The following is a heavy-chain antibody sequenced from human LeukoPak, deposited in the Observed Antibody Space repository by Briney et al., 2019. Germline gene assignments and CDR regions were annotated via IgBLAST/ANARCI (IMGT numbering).Heavy chain of an antibody. CDR2: ISGSSNYI. Sequence: PGGSLRLSCAASGFTFTGYAMNWVRQAPGKGLEWVSSISGSSNYIYYADSVKGRFTISRDNAKNSLYLQMNSLRAEDTAVYYCARDAYGVFDYWGQGTLVTVSS. CDR3: ARDAYGVFDY. V-gene: IGHV3-21*01. D-gene: IGHD4-17*01. J-gene: IGHJ4*02. CDR1: GFTFTGYA.